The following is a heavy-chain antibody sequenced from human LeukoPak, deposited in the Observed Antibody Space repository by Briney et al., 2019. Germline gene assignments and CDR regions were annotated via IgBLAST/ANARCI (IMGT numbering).Heavy chain of an antibody. CDR1: GYSFTSSW. CDR3: ASLRAGTWYFDY. Sequence: GESLKISWKGSGYSFTSSWIGWGRQMPGKGLEWVGIIYPGDSDTRYSPSFQGQVTISADKSISPAYLQWSSLKASDTAMYYCASLRAGTWYFDYWGQGTLVTVSS. CDR2: IYPGDSDT. D-gene: IGHD6-13*01. V-gene: IGHV5-51*01. J-gene: IGHJ4*02.